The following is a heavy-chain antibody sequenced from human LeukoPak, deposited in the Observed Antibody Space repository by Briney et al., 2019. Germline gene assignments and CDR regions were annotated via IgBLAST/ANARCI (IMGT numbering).Heavy chain of an antibody. CDR1: GFTFSSYT. CDR3: AKADYDFWSGYSLAH. V-gene: IGHV3-23*01. D-gene: IGHD3-3*01. J-gene: IGHJ1*01. CDR2: ISGSGGST. Sequence: GGSLRLSCAASGFTFSSYTMSWVRQAPGKGLEWVSAISGSGGSTYYADSVKGRFTISRDNSKNTLYLQMNSLRAEDTAVYYCAKADYDFWSGYSLAHWGQGTLVTVSS.